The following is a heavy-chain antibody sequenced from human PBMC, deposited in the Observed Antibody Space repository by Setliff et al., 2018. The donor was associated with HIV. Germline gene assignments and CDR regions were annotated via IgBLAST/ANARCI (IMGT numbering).Heavy chain of an antibody. J-gene: IGHJ4*02. Sequence: SETLSLTCTVSGGSTDSGSYYWAWIRQPPGKGLEWIGSMYYTGSTYYNPSLKSRVTISIDTSKNQFSLKLNSATAADTAMYYCAIDGGSSGWYFVLGYSDYWGPGTLVNVSS. V-gene: IGHV4-39*02. D-gene: IGHD6-19*01. CDR3: AIDGGSSGWYFVLGYSDY. CDR1: GGSTDSGSYY. CDR2: MYYTGST.